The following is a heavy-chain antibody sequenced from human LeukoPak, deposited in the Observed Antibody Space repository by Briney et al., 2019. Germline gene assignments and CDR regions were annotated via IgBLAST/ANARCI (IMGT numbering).Heavy chain of an antibody. CDR3: ATAPYGDYSFDY. V-gene: IGHV3-23*01. CDR2: ISGSGGST. Sequence: GGSLRLSYAASGFTFSSYAMSWVRQAPGKGLEWVLAISGSGGSTYYADSVKGRFTISRDNSKNTLYLQMNSLRAEDTAVYYCATAPYGDYSFDYWGQGTLVTVSS. D-gene: IGHD4-17*01. CDR1: GFTFSSYA. J-gene: IGHJ4*02.